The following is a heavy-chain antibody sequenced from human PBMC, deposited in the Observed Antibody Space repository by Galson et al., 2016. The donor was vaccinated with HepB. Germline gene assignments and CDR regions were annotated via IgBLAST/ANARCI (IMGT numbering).Heavy chain of an antibody. CDR3: ARGHAYNPILDA. Sequence: QSGAEVKKPGESLRISCKASGYIFETYWISWVRQMPGKGLEWMGRIDPSVSSVTHNPSFQGHVTISVDTSLTTAYLQWGSLKASDTAVYFCARGHAYNPILDAWGQGTLATVSS. D-gene: IGHD3-16*01. V-gene: IGHV5-10-1*01. J-gene: IGHJ5*02. CDR1: GYIFETYW. CDR2: IDPSVSSV.